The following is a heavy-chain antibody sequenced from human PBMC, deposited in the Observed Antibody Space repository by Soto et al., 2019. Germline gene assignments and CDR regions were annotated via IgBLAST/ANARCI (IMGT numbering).Heavy chain of an antibody. D-gene: IGHD2-2*01. CDR1: GGSISSGDYY. CDR2: IYYSGST. CDR3: SRGADIVLVPAAMESVELRLLFDY. Sequence: SETLSLTCTVSGGSISSGDYYWSWIRQPPGKGLEWIGYIYYSGSTYYNQSLKSRVTISVDTSKNQFTLKLSTVTAADMAVYYCSRGADIVLVPAAMESVELRLLFDYWGQGTLVTVS. V-gene: IGHV4-30-4*01. J-gene: IGHJ4*02.